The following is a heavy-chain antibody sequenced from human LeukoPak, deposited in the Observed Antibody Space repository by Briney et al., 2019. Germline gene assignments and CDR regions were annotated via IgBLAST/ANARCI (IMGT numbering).Heavy chain of an antibody. Sequence: GGSLRLSCAASGFTFSRYEMNWVRQAPGKGLEWVSYISSSGSTIYYADSVKGRFTISRDNAKNSLYLQMNSLRAEDTAVYYCARGYCSSTSCYAFDYWGQGTLVTVSS. CDR1: GFTFSRYE. V-gene: IGHV3-48*03. CDR3: ARGYCSSTSCYAFDY. D-gene: IGHD2-2*01. J-gene: IGHJ4*02. CDR2: ISSSGSTI.